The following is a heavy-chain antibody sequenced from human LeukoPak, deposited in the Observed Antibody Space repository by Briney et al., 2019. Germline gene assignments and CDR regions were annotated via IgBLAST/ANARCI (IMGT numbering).Heavy chain of an antibody. CDR2: IKKDGSGI. CDR3: AGGNAMDV. CDR1: GFLFSNSW. Sequence: GGSLRLSCVVSGFLFSNSWMYWVRQAPGKGLEGVANIKKDGSGISYVDSVKGRFIISRDNTRNSLYLQMNSLTVEDTAVYFCAGGNAMDVWGKGTAVTVSS. V-gene: IGHV3-7*03. J-gene: IGHJ6*04.